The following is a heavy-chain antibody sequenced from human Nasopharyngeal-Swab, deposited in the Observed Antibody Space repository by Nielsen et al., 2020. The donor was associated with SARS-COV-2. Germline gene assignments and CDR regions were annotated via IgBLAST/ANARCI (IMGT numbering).Heavy chain of an antibody. V-gene: IGHV3-48*02. CDR2: ISSSSSTI. D-gene: IGHD6-13*01. Sequence: GGSLRLSCAASGFTFSSYSMNWVRQAPGKGLEWVSYISSSSSTIYYADSVKGRFTISRDNAKNSLYLQMNSLRDEDTAVHYCARLDGYSSSWYPLDVWGQGTTVTVSS. CDR3: ARLDGYSSSWYPLDV. J-gene: IGHJ6*02. CDR1: GFTFSSYS.